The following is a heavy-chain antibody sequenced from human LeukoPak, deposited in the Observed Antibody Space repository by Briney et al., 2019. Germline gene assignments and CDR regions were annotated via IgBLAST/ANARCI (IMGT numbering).Heavy chain of an antibody. D-gene: IGHD3/OR15-3a*01. V-gene: IGHV4-39*01. J-gene: IGHJ4*02. CDR2: IFYSGNT. Sequence: SETLSLTCTVPGGSLSSSNSYWGWIRQPPGRGLEWIGSIFYSGNTYYNASLKSQVSIPIDTPKNRFSLKLTSVTAADTAVYYCARQTGSGLFILPGGQGTLVTVSS. CDR3: ARQTGSGLFILP. CDR1: GGSLSSSNSY.